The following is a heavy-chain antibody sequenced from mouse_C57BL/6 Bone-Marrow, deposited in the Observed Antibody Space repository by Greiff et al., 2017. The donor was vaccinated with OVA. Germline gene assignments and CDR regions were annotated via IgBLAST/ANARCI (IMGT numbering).Heavy chain of an antibody. Sequence: DVQLQESGAELVRPGASVKLSCTASGFNIKDDYMHWVKQRPEQGLEWIGWIDPENGDTEYASKFQGTATITADTSSNTAYLQLSSLTSEDTAVYYCTTHYGYDDYWGQGTTLTVSS. CDR3: TTHYGYDDY. D-gene: IGHD2-2*01. V-gene: IGHV14-4*01. J-gene: IGHJ2*01. CDR2: IDPENGDT. CDR1: GFNIKDDY.